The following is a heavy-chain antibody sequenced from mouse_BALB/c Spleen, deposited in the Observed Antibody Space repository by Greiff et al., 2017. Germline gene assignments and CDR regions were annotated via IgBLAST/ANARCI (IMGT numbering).Heavy chain of an antibody. CDR3: ARQYDYEGWFAY. CDR2: IYPSDSYT. V-gene: IGHV1-69*02. CDR1: GYTFTSYW. J-gene: IGHJ3*01. D-gene: IGHD2-4*01. Sequence: QVQLQQPGAELVRPGASVKLSCKASGYTFTSYWINWVKQRPGQGLEWIGNIYPSDSYTNYNQKFKDKATLTVDNSSSTAYMELRSLTSEDSAVYYCARQYDYEGWFAYWGQGTLVTVSA.